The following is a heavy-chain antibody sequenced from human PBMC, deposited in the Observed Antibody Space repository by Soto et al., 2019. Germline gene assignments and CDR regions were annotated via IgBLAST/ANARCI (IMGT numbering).Heavy chain of an antibody. V-gene: IGHV4-59*08. CDR3: ARGTTGTINYSSYYYMGV. J-gene: IGHJ6*03. CDR1: GGSINSYY. CDR2: MYYSGST. D-gene: IGHD2-8*02. Sequence: SETLSLTCTVSGGSINSYYWSWIRQPPGKGLEWIGHMYYSGSTNYHPSLRSRVSISVDTSKNQFSLRLTSVTAADTAVYYCARGTTGTINYSSYYYMGVWGKGTTVPVSS.